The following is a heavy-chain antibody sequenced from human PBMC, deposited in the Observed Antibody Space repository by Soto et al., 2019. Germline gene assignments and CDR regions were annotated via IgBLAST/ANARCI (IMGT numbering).Heavy chain of an antibody. V-gene: IGHV4-34*01. D-gene: IGHD3-10*01. CDR2: INHSGST. J-gene: IGHJ6*03. CDR1: GGSFSGYY. Sequence: SETLSLTCAVYGGSFSGYYWSWIRQPPGKGLEWIGEINHSGSTNYNPSLKSRVTISVDTSKNQFSLKLSSVTAADTAVYYCARGRRGVIISRKKNDYYMDVWGKGTTVTVSS. CDR3: ARGRRGVIISRKKNDYYMDV.